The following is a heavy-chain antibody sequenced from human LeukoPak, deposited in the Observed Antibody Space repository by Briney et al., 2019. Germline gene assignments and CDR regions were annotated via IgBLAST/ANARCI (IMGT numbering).Heavy chain of an antibody. CDR1: GYTFTNYY. Sequence: ASVKVSFKASGYTFTNYYMHWLRQAPRQARQWMAMFNPVGRPRYAQKFQGRARMARDRSTDTVMMELSSLTSDDAAEYCCARTLYDVLSGFDCGGQGPLAT. D-gene: IGHD3-3*01. V-gene: IGHV1-46*01. CDR2: FNPVGRP. J-gene: IGHJ4*01. CDR3: ARTLYDVLSGFDC.